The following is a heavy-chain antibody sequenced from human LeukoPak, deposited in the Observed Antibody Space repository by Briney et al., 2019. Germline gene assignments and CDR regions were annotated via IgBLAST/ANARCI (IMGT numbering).Heavy chain of an antibody. CDR2: IKQDGSEK. CDR1: GFTFSSYW. Sequence: GGSLRLSCAASGFTFSSYWTTWVRQAPGKGLEWVANIKQDGSEKYYVVSVKGRFTISTDTAKNSLYLQMNSLRAEDTAVYYCARGPAARPFYYYYMDVWGRGTTVTVSS. J-gene: IGHJ6*03. D-gene: IGHD6-6*01. CDR3: ARGPAARPFYYYYMDV. V-gene: IGHV3-7*01.